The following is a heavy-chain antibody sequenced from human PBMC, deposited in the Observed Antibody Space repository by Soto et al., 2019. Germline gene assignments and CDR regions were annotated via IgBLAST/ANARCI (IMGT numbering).Heavy chain of an antibody. J-gene: IGHJ6*02. CDR2: IYYSGST. CDR3: ARITYYYGSGSFPSYYYYGMDV. Sequence: SETLSLTCTVCGGSISSYYWSWIRQPPGKGLEWIGYIYYSGSTNYNPSLKSRVTISVDTSKNQFSLKLSSVTAADTAVYYCARITYYYGSGSFPSYYYYGMDVWGQGTTVTVS. CDR1: GGSISSYY. D-gene: IGHD3-10*01. V-gene: IGHV4-59*01.